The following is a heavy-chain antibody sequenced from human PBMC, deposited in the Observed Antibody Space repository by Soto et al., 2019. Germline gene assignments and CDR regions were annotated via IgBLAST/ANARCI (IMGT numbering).Heavy chain of an antibody. Sequence: GESLKISWTGFGYTFTTFWISWVRQMPGKGQEWMGRIDPGDTYATYSPAFQGHVTISADKATSTAYLQWSSLKASDTAMYYCARIFCTTTTCHSLFALRGQGTLVTGSS. V-gene: IGHV5-10-1*01. D-gene: IGHD2-2*01. CDR1: GYTFTTFW. CDR3: ARIFCTTTTCHSLFAL. CDR2: IDPGDTYA. J-gene: IGHJ5*02.